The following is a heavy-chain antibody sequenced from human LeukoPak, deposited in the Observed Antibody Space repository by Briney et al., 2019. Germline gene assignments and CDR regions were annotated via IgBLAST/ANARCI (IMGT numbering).Heavy chain of an antibody. CDR1: GGTFSSYA. J-gene: IGHJ1*01. Sequence: SVKVSCKASGGTFSSYAISWVRQAPGQGLEWMGGIIPIFGTANYAQKFQGRVTITADESTSTAYMELSSLRSEDTAVYYCASSTVVRDRTEYFQHWGQGNLVTVSS. CDR3: ASSTVVRDRTEYFQH. V-gene: IGHV1-69*01. CDR2: IIPIFGTA. D-gene: IGHD4-23*01.